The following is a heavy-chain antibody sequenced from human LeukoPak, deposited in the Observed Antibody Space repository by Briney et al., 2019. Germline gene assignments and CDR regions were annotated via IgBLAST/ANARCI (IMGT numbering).Heavy chain of an antibody. J-gene: IGHJ4*02. CDR3: ARNIVPGIAAD. Sequence: SETLSLTCTVSGGSISSYYWSWIRQPPGKGLEWIGYIYYSGSTNYNPSLKSRVTISVDTSKNQFSLKLSSVTAADTAVYYCARNIVPGIAADWGQGTLVTVSS. D-gene: IGHD6-13*01. V-gene: IGHV4-59*01. CDR2: IYYSGST. CDR1: GGSISSYY.